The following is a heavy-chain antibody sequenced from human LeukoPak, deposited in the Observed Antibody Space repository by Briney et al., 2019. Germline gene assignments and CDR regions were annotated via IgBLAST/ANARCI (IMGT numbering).Heavy chain of an antibody. CDR3: AKGSFGGVIVNPIFFDY. CDR2: ISWNSGSI. V-gene: IGHV3-9*03. CDR1: GFTFDDYA. Sequence: GGSLRLSCAASGFTFDDYAMHWVRQAPGKGLEWVSGISWNSGSIGYADSVKGRFTISRDNAKNSLYLQMNSLRAEDMALYYCAKGSFGGVIVNPIFFDYWGQGTLVTVSS. J-gene: IGHJ4*02. D-gene: IGHD3-16*02.